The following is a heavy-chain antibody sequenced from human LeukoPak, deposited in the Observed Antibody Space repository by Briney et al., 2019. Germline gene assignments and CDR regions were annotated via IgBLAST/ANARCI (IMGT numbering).Heavy chain of an antibody. CDR3: ARNVNCGGDCYSFFDY. V-gene: IGHV1-2*02. J-gene: IGHJ4*02. Sequence: ASVKASCKASRYTFTRYYMHRVRQAPGQGLEWMGWINPNSGSTNYAQKFQGRVTMPRDTSISTAYMELSRLRSDDTAVYYCARNVNCGGDCYSFFDYWGQGTLVTVSS. CDR2: INPNSGST. CDR1: RYTFTRYY. D-gene: IGHD2-21*02.